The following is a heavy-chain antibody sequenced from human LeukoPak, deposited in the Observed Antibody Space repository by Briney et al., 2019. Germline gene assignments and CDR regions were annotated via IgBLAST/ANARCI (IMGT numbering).Heavy chain of an antibody. D-gene: IGHD3-10*01. CDR2: MNPNSGNT. J-gene: IGHJ4*02. Sequence: ASVKVSCKASGYTFISYDINGVRQATGQGLEWMGWMNPNSGNTGYAQKFQGRGTMTRNTSISTAYMELSSLRSEDTAVHYCARPPGPFHYYGSGAFDYWGQGTLVTVSS. V-gene: IGHV1-8*01. CDR1: GYTFISYD. CDR3: ARPPGPFHYYGSGAFDY.